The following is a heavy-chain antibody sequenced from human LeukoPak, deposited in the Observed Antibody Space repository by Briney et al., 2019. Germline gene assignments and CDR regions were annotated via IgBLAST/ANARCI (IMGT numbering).Heavy chain of an antibody. CDR3: ARGLFGELNWFDP. Sequence: SETLSLTCAVSGGSISSGGYSWSWIRQPPGKGLEWIGYIYHSGSTYYNPSPKSRVTISVDRSKNQFSLKLSSVTAADTAVYYCARGLFGELNWFDPWGQGTLVTVSS. D-gene: IGHD3-10*01. CDR1: GGSISSGGYS. V-gene: IGHV4-30-2*01. CDR2: IYHSGST. J-gene: IGHJ5*02.